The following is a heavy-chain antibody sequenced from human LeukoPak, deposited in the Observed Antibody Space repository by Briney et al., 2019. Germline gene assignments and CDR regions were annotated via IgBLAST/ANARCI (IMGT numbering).Heavy chain of an antibody. Sequence: PSETLSLTCAVYGGSFSGYYWSWIRQPPGKGLEWIGEINHSGSANYNPSLKSRVTISVDTSKNQFSLKLSSVTAADTAVYYCARVGADGSGFLFDYWGQGTLVTVSS. D-gene: IGHD3-10*01. V-gene: IGHV4-34*01. CDR2: INHSGSA. CDR3: ARVGADGSGFLFDY. J-gene: IGHJ4*02. CDR1: GGSFSGYY.